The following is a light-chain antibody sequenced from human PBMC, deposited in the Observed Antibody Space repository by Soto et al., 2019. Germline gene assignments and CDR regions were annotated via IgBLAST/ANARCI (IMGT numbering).Light chain of an antibody. J-gene: IGKJ1*01. CDR1: QSISSW. CDR2: KAS. CDR3: QQYNSYSRT. V-gene: IGKV1-5*03. Sequence: DIQMTQSPSTLSASVGDRVTITCRASQSISSWLAWYQQKPGKAPTLLIYKASSLESGVPSRFSGGGSGTEFTLPISSLQPDDVATYYCQQYNSYSRTFGQGTKVEIK.